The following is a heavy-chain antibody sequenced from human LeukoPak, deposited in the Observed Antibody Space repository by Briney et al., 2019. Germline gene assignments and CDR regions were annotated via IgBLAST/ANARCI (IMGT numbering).Heavy chain of an antibody. CDR1: GGSISNNSYY. CDR2: IYYSGST. J-gene: IGHJ4*02. D-gene: IGHD6-6*01. CDR3: ARALITASVYFDY. V-gene: IGHV4-39*01. Sequence: ETLSLTCTVSGGSISNNSYYWGWIRQPPGKGVEGIGSIYYSGSTFYNPSLKSRVTIYVDTSKNQFSLKLSSVTAADTAVYYCARALITASVYFDYWGQGTLVTVSS.